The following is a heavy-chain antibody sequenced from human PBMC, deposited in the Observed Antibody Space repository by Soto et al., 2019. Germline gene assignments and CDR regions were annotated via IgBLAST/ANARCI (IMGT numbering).Heavy chain of an antibody. Sequence: GASVKVSCKASGYTFASYSISWVRQAPGQGLEWMGWISAYNGNTNYAQKLQGRVTMTTDTSTSTAYMELRSLRSDDTAVYYCARDPDGGIHDYSGQGTLVTVSP. CDR3: ARDPDGGIHDY. D-gene: IGHD5-18*01. CDR1: GYTFASYS. CDR2: ISAYNGNT. V-gene: IGHV1-18*01. J-gene: IGHJ4*01.